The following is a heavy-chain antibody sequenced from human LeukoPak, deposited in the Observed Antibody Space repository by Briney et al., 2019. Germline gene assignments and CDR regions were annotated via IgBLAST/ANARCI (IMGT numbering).Heavy chain of an antibody. J-gene: IGHJ3*02. CDR2: IKEDGGEK. CDR1: GFTLSSYW. Sequence: GGSLRLSCAASGFTLSSYWMSWVRQAPGKGLEWVANIKEDGGEKYYVDSVKGRFTISRDNAKNSLYLHMNSLTAEDTAMYYCARDWVAGVPFDAFDIWGQGTMVSVSS. V-gene: IGHV3-7*03. CDR3: ARDWVAGVPFDAFDI. D-gene: IGHD3-10*01.